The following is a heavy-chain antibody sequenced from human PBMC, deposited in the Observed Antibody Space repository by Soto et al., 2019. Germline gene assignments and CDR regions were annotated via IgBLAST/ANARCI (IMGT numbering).Heavy chain of an antibody. CDR2: IYYSGST. CDR3: ARDPPELYYYDSSGYSGDAFDI. D-gene: IGHD3-22*01. CDR1: GGSISSGDYY. Sequence: PSETLSLTCSVSGGSISSGDYYWSWIRQPPGKGLEWIGYIYYSGSTYYNPSLKSRVTISVDTSKNQFSLKLSSVTAADTAVYYCARDPPELYYYDSSGYSGDAFDIWGQGTMVTVSS. J-gene: IGHJ3*02. V-gene: IGHV4-30-4*01.